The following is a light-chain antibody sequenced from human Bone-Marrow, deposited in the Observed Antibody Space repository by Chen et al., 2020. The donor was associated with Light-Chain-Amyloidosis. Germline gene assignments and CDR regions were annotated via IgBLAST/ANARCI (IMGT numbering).Light chain of an antibody. J-gene: IGLJ2*01. V-gene: IGLV3-25*03. CDR1: DLPTKY. CDR2: RDT. Sequence: SYELTQPPSVSVSPGQTARINCSGDDLPTKYAYWYQQKPGPAPGLVIHRDTERPSGISERFSGSSSGTTATLTISGVQAEDEADYHCQSADSSGTYEVIFGGGTKLTVL. CDR3: QSADSSGTYEVI.